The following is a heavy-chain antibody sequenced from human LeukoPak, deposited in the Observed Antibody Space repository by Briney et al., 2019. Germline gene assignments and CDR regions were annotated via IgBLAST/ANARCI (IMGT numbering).Heavy chain of an antibody. D-gene: IGHD1-26*01. J-gene: IGHJ4*02. V-gene: IGHV4-59*08. CDR2: IYYSGST. CDR1: GRSISSYY. CDR3: ARQRVGATPFFDY. Sequence: SETLSLTCTVSGRSISSYYWSWIRQPPGKGLEWIGYIYYSGSTNYNPSLKSRVTISVDTSKNQFSLKLSSVTAADTAVYYCARQRVGATPFFDYWGQGTLVTVSS.